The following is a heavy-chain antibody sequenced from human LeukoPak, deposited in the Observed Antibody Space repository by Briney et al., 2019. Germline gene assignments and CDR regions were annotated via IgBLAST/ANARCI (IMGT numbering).Heavy chain of an antibody. CDR1: GGSISSYY. Sequence: SETLSLTCTVSGGSISSYYWSWIRQPPGKGLEWIGYIYYSGSTNYNPSLKSRVTISVDTSKNQFSLKLSSVTAADTAVYYCARARGYSYGYDAFDIWGQGTMVTVSS. V-gene: IGHV4-59*12. CDR3: ARARGYSYGYDAFDI. CDR2: IYYSGST. J-gene: IGHJ3*02. D-gene: IGHD5-18*01.